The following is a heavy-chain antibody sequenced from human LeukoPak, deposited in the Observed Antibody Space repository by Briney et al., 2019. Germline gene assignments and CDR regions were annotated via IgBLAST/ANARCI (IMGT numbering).Heavy chain of an antibody. CDR3: AKGVAGHYYYYYMDV. CDR1: GFTFSSYE. V-gene: IGHV3-48*03. Sequence: GGSLRLSCAASGFTFSSYEMNWVRQAPGKGLEWVSYISSSGSTIYYADSVKGRFTISRDNAKNSLYLQMNSLRAEDTAVYYCAKGVAGHYYYYYMDVWGKGTTVTVSS. J-gene: IGHJ6*03. D-gene: IGHD2-15*01. CDR2: ISSSGSTI.